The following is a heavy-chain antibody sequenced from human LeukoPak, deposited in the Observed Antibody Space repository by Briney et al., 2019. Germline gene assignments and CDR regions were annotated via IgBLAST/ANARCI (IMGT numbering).Heavy chain of an antibody. D-gene: IGHD5-24*01. CDR1: GFTFSSYS. CDR3: ARVKGRDGYNYDY. Sequence: GGSLRLSCAASGFTFSSYSMNWVRQAPGKGLEWVSSISSSSSYIYYADSVKGRFTISRDNAKNSLYLQMNSLRAEDTAVYYCARVKGRDGYNYDYWGQGTLATVSS. V-gene: IGHV3-21*01. CDR2: ISSSSSYI. J-gene: IGHJ4*02.